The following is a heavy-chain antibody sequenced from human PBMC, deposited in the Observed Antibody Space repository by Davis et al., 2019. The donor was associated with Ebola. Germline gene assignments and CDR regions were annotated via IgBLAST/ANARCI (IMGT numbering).Heavy chain of an antibody. CDR1: GFTFSSYG. CDR3: AKDRVPDGRWTIDY. V-gene: IGHV3-23*01. Sequence: PGGSLRLSCAASGFTFSSYGMHWVRQAPGKGLEWVSGIFPDGTTFHADSVKGRFTISRDNSKNTLYLQMNSLRAEDTAVFYCAKDRVPDGRWTIDYWGQGTLVTVSS. J-gene: IGHJ4*02. D-gene: IGHD1-14*01. CDR2: IFPDGTT.